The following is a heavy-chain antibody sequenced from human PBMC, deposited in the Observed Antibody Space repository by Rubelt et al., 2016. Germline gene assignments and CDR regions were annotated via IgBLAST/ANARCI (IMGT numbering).Heavy chain of an antibody. CDR3: AKLFWWELPDY. CDR2: IRQDGNEK. Sequence: GGSLRLSCSASGFIFSTYWMTWVRQAPGKGLEWVANIRQDGNEKYYVDSVKGRFTISRDNAQNSLYLQMNSLRAGDTAIYYCAKLFWWELPDYWGQGTLVTVSS. CDR1: GFIFSTYW. D-gene: IGHD2-15*01. V-gene: IGHV3-7*03. J-gene: IGHJ4*02.